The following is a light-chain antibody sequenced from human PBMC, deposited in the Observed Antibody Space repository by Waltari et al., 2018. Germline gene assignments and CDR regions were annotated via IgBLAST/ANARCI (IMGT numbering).Light chain of an antibody. V-gene: IGLV1-44*01. CDR2: GNN. CDR1: SSNIGSNT. J-gene: IGLJ3*02. Sequence: QSVLTQPPSASGTPGQRVTISCSGSSSNIGSNTVNWYQQLPGTAPKLLFYGNNQRPSGCPDRFSGSKSGTSASLAISGLQSEDEADYYCAAWDDSLNAWVFGGGTKLTVL. CDR3: AAWDDSLNAWV.